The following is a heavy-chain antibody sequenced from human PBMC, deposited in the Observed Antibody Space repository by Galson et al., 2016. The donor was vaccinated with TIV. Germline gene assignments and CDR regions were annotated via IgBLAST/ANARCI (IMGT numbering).Heavy chain of an antibody. Sequence: SVKVSCKVSGNSLSELVIHWVRQAPGKGLEWMGGFDPEVSKTVYAQKFQGRVTMTADTYGDTAYMELDSLRIEDTAVYYCATVAWFPGLSLDNWGQGTLVTVSS. D-gene: IGHD2/OR15-2a*01. CDR1: GNSLSELV. CDR2: FDPEVSKT. V-gene: IGHV1-24*01. CDR3: ATVAWFPGLSLDN. J-gene: IGHJ4*02.